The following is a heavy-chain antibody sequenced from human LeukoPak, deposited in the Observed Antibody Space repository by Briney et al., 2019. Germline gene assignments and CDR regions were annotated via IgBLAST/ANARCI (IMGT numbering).Heavy chain of an antibody. J-gene: IGHJ4*02. CDR3: AKTFRWLQGKEYYFDY. V-gene: IGHV3-23*01. CDR2: ISGSGGST. Sequence: GGSLRLSCAASGFTFSSYAMSWVRQAPGKGLEWVSAISGSGGSTYYADSVKGRFTISRDNSKNALYLQMNSLRAEDTAVYYCAKTFRWLQGKEYYFDYWGQGTLVTVSS. CDR1: GFTFSSYA. D-gene: IGHD5-24*01.